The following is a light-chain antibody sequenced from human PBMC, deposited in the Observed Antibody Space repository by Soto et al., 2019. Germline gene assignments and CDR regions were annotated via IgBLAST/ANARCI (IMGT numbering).Light chain of an antibody. J-gene: IGKJ3*01. CDR1: QSVGSNH. V-gene: IGKV3-20*01. Sequence: EIVLTQSPGSLSLSPGERDTLSCRASQSVGSNHLAWYQHRSGQAPRLLIYDTSRRATGIPDRFSGSGSGTDFTLTISRLEPEDFAVYFCQQCGSSPVTFGPGTKVDIK. CDR3: QQCGSSPVT. CDR2: DTS.